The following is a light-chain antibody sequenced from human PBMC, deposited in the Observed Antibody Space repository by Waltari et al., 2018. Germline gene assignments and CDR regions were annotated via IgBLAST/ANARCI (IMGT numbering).Light chain of an antibody. J-gene: IGLJ2*01. Sequence: QSALTQPASVSGSPGQSITIPCAGTTRYIGAYNYVSWYHQHPGKAPKLMIFDVSNRPSGVSNRFSGSKSGNTASLTISGLQAEDEADYYCSSYARSTALLFGGGTRLTVL. CDR2: DVS. CDR1: TRYIGAYNY. V-gene: IGLV2-14*03. CDR3: SSYARSTALL.